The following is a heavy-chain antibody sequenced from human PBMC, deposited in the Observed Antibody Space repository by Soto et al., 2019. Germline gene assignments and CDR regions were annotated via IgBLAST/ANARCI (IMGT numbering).Heavy chain of an antibody. V-gene: IGHV1-69*01. D-gene: IGHD3-22*01. CDR1: GGIFTNNA. J-gene: IGHJ6*02. Sequence: QVQVVQSGAEVKKPGSSAKVSCKASGGIFTNNAISWVRQAPGQGLEWLGGGILLFDRAYCAQIFRGRVTISAAGASTTAYMDLCSLTSADTAVYFCATGGHNDGNNFYRGMDVCGQGTTVTVS. CDR2: GILLFDRA. CDR3: ATGGHNDGNNFYRGMDV.